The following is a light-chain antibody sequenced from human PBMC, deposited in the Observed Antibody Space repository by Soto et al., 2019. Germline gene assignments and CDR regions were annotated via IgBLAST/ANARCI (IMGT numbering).Light chain of an antibody. J-gene: IGKJ5*01. CDR3: QQYNNWPPIT. Sequence: EIAMTQPPATLSVSPGETATLPCRASQSVSSNLAWYQQKPGQAPRLLIYGASTRATGIPARFSGSGSGTEFTLTISSLQSEDFAVYYCQQYNNWPPITFGQGTRLEIK. CDR1: QSVSSN. V-gene: IGKV3-15*01. CDR2: GAS.